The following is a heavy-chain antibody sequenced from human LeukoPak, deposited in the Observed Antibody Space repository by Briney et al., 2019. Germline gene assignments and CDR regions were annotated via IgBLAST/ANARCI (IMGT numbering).Heavy chain of an antibody. CDR3: ARHGGSYDFDF. D-gene: IGHD1-26*01. J-gene: IGHJ4*02. V-gene: IGHV4-59*08. CDR1: GGSISSYY. Sequence: SETLSLTCTVSGGSISSYYWSWIRQPPGKGLEWIGYIYYSGTPNCNPTLKSRVTMSVDTSKNQFSLKLSSVTAADTAVYYCARHGGSYDFDFWGQGTLVTVSP. CDR2: IYYSGTP.